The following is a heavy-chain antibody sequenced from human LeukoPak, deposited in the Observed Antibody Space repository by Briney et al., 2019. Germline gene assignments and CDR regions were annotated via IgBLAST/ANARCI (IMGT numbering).Heavy chain of an antibody. Sequence: GGSLRLSCAASGLTFSKYSMTWVRQAPGKGLEWVSFIDSSSTTMYYTDSVKGRFTISRDNAKSSLYLQMNSLKVEDTAVYYCAKDLLNGAGYFDYWGQGTLVTVSS. CDR3: AKDLLNGAGYFDY. D-gene: IGHD3-9*01. CDR1: GLTFSKYS. J-gene: IGHJ4*02. CDR2: IDSSSTTM. V-gene: IGHV3-48*04.